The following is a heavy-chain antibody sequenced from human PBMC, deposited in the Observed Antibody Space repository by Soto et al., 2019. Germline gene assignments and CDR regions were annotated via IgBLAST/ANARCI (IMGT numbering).Heavy chain of an antibody. CDR1: GGSISSSNW. V-gene: IGHV4-4*02. D-gene: IGHD1-7*01. CDR3: AGPYRTGSTYYYYGMDV. J-gene: IGHJ6*02. CDR2: IYHSGST. Sequence: LSLTCAVSGGSISSSNWWRWVRQPPGKGLEWIGEIYHSGSTNYYPSLKSRVTITLGKSKNQYSLKLSSVTAAVTAVHECAGPYRTGSTYYYYGMDVWGQGTKVNVYS.